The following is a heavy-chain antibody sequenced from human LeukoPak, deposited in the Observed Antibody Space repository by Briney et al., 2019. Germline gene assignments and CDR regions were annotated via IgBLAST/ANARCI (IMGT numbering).Heavy chain of an antibody. CDR3: ARGRDRIMITFGGQSEEYYFDY. J-gene: IGHJ4*02. D-gene: IGHD3-16*01. CDR1: GGSISSYY. CDR2: IYYSGST. V-gene: IGHV4-59*01. Sequence: PSETLSLTCTVSGGSISSYYWSWIRQPPGKGLEWIGYIYYSGSTNYNPSLKSRVTISVDTSKNQFSLKLSSVTAADTAVYYCARGRDRIMITFGGQSEEYYFDYWGQGTLVTVSS.